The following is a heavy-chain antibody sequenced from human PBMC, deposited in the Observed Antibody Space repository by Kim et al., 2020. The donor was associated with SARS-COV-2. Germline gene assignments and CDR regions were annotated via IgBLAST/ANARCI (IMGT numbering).Heavy chain of an antibody. CDR2: IYYSGST. Sequence: SETLSLTCTVSGGSISSSSYYWGWIRQPPGKGLEWIGSIYYSGSTYYNPSLKSRVTISVDTSKNQFSLKLSSVTAADTAVYYCASAYDDYQPDVFDYWGQGTLVTVSS. CDR3: ASAYDDYQPDVFDY. D-gene: IGHD4-17*01. J-gene: IGHJ4*02. V-gene: IGHV4-39*01. CDR1: GGSISSSSYY.